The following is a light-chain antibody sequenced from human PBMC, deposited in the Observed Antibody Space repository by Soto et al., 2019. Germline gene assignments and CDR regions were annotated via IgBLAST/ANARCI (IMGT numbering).Light chain of an antibody. Sequence: EIVLTQSPATLSLSPGERATLSCRASQRVSSYLAWYQPKPGQAPRLLIYDASNRATGIPARFSGSGSGTDFTLTISRLEPVDFSAYYCQQRSNWPPTVGQGTRLEIK. CDR3: QQRSNWPPT. V-gene: IGKV3-11*01. J-gene: IGKJ5*01. CDR2: DAS. CDR1: QRVSSY.